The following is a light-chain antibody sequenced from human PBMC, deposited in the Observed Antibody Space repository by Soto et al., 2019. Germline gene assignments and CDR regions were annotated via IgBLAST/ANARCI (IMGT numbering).Light chain of an antibody. Sequence: QSVLTQPASVSGSPGQSITISCTGTSSDVGGYNCVSWYQQHPGKAPKLMIYDVSRRPSGVSNRFSGSKSGNTASLTISGLQAEDEADYYCSSYRSSTTDVVFGGGTKLTVL. J-gene: IGLJ2*01. V-gene: IGLV2-14*01. CDR3: SSYRSSTTDVV. CDR2: DVS. CDR1: SSDVGGYNC.